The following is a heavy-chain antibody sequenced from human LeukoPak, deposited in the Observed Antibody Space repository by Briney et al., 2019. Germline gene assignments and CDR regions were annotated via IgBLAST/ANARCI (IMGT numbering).Heavy chain of an antibody. D-gene: IGHD2-2*01. CDR2: IKQDGSEK. Sequence: GGSLRLSCAASGFAFSSYWMSWVRQAPGKGLERVANIKQDGSEKYYVDSVKGRFTISRDNAKNSLYLQMNSLRAEDTAVYYCARCSTSCYMFDYWGQGTLVTVSS. CDR3: ARCSTSCYMFDY. V-gene: IGHV3-7*01. J-gene: IGHJ4*02. CDR1: GFAFSSYW.